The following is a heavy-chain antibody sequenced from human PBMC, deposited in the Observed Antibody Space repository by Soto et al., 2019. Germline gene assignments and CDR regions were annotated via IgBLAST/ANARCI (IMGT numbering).Heavy chain of an antibody. Sequence: QLQLQESGPGLVKPSETLSLTCTVSGGSISSSSYYWGWIRQPPGKGLEWIGSIYYSGSTYYNPSLKSRVTISVDTSKNQFALKLSSVTAADTAVYYCARQGYCSGGSSYSIDYWGQGTLVTVSS. D-gene: IGHD2-15*01. V-gene: IGHV4-39*01. CDR2: IYYSGST. CDR1: GGSISSSSYY. J-gene: IGHJ4*02. CDR3: ARQGYCSGGSSYSIDY.